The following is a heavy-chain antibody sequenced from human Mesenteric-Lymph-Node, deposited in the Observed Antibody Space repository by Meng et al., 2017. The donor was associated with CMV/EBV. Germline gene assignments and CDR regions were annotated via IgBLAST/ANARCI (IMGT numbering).Heavy chain of an antibody. CDR2: MNPNSDNS. CDR1: GYTFTSYG. J-gene: IGHJ4*02. V-gene: IGHV1-8*02. Sequence: ASVKVSCKASGYTFTSYGISWVRQATGQGLQWMGWMNPNSDNSGFAQKFQGRVTMTRNTSISTAYMELSSLRSEDTAVYYCARWVSSLDYWGQGTLVTVSS. CDR3: ARWVSSLDY. D-gene: IGHD2-2*01.